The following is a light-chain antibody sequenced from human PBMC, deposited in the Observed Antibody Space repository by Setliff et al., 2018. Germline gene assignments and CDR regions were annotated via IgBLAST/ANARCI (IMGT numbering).Light chain of an antibody. Sequence: QSALTQPRSVSGSPGQSVTISCTGTSSDVGGYNYVSWYQQHPGKAPKLMIYDVSNRPSGVSNRFSGSKSGNTASLTISGLQAEDEADYYCSSYTSSSTLKVFGGGTKVTVL. V-gene: IGLV2-14*03. J-gene: IGLJ2*01. CDR3: SSYTSSSTLKV. CDR1: SSDVGGYNY. CDR2: DVS.